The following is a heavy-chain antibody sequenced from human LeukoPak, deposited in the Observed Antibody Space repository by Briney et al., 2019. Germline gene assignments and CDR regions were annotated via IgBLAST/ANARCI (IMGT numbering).Heavy chain of an antibody. CDR1: GFTFSSYA. CDR2: ISYDGSNK. V-gene: IGHV3-30-3*01. D-gene: IGHD3-22*01. Sequence: GGSLRLSCAASGFTFSSYAMHWVRQAPGKGLEWVAVISYDGSNKYYADSVKGRFTISRDNSKDTLYLQMNSLRAEDTAVYYCARDRVSSLEEGSSGSFDYWGQGTLVTVSS. CDR3: ARDRVSSLEEGSSGSFDY. J-gene: IGHJ4*02.